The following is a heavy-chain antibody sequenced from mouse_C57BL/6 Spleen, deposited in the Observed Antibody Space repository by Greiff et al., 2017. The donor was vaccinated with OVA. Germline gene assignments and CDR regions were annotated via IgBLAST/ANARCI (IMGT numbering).Heavy chain of an antibody. V-gene: IGHV8-12*01. CDR2: IYWDDDK. J-gene: IGHJ1*03. CDR1: GFSLSTSGMG. Sequence: QVTLKESGPGILQSSQTLSLTCSFSGFSLSTSGMGVSWIRQPSGKGLEWLAHIYWDDDKRYNPSLKSRLTISKDTSRNQVFLKITSVDTADTATYYCARGIYYGSISRYFDVWGTGTTVTVSS. D-gene: IGHD1-1*01. CDR3: ARGIYYGSISRYFDV.